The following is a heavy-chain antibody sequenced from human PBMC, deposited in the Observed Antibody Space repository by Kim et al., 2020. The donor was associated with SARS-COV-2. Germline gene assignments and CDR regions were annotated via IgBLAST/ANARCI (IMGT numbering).Heavy chain of an antibody. CDR3: AKDPHYYGSGSYYNVFFGY. D-gene: IGHD3-10*01. V-gene: IGHV3-33*06. J-gene: IGHJ4*02. Sequence: GRFTISRDNSKSTVYLQMNSLRAEDTAVYYCAKDPHYYGSGSYYNVFFGYWGQGTLVTVSS.